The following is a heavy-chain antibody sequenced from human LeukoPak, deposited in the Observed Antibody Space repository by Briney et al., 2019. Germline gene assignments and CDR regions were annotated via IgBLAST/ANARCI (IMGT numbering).Heavy chain of an antibody. CDR1: GFTFGDYA. D-gene: IGHD1-26*01. Sequence: GGSLGLSCTASGFTFGDYAMSWARQAPGKGLEWVGLIRSKTYGRTAEYAASVKGRFTISRDDSKSFAYLQMNSLKTEDTAVYYCTRGLTIVGAKYYFDYWGQGTLVTVSS. V-gene: IGHV3-49*04. J-gene: IGHJ4*02. CDR2: IRSKTYGRTA. CDR3: TRGLTIVGAKYYFDY.